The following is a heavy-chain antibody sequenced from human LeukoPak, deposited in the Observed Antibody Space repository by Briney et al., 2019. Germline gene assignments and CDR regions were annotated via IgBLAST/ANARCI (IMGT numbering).Heavy chain of an antibody. CDR1: GGSISSGSYY. D-gene: IGHD6-6*01. CDR2: IYTSGST. J-gene: IGHJ6*03. CDR3: ARVGRISYSSSSYYYYYMDV. V-gene: IGHV4-61*02. Sequence: SQTLSLTCTVSGGSISSGSYYWSWIRQPAGKGLEWIGRIYTSGSTNYSPSLKSRVTISVDTSKNQFSLKLSSVTAADTAVYYCARVGRISYSSSSYYYYYMDVWGKGTTVTVSS.